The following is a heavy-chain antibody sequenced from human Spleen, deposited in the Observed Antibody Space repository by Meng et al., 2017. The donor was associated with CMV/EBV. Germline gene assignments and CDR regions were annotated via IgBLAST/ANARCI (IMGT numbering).Heavy chain of an antibody. V-gene: IGHV1-2*02. J-gene: IGHJ4*02. CDR2: INPNSGGT. CDR1: GYTFTGYY. Sequence: QVQLVQSGAGVKKPGAAVKVSCKVSGYTFTGYYMHWVRQAPGQGLEWMGWINPNSGGTNYAQKFQGRVTMTRDTSISTAYMELSRLRSDDTAVYYCATGIAAAGTPYYFDYWGQGTLVTVSS. D-gene: IGHD6-13*01. CDR3: ATGIAAAGTPYYFDY.